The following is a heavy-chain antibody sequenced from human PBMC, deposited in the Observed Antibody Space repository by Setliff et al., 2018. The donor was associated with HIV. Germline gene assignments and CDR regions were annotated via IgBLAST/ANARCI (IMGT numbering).Heavy chain of an antibody. Sequence: GGSLRLSCAASGFTFSSYSMNWVRQAPGKGLEWVSSISSSKTYTYYADSVKGRFIITRDNAKNSLYLHMNSLRDEDTAVYYCARAPIAPAGMHYYYYYMDVWGKGTTGTV. CDR2: ISSSKTYT. D-gene: IGHD6-13*01. CDR1: GFTFSSYS. CDR3: ARAPIAPAGMHYYYYYMDV. J-gene: IGHJ6*03. V-gene: IGHV3-21*01.